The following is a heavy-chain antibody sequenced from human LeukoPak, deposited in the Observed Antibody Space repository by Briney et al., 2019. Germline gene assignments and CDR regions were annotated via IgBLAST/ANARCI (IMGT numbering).Heavy chain of an antibody. D-gene: IGHD5-12*01. CDR1: GGSISSYY. J-gene: IGHJ4*02. Sequence: SETLSLTCTVSGGSISSYYWSWIRQPPGKGLEWIGYIYHSGSTNYNPSLKSRVTISVDTSKNQFSLKLSSVTAADTAVYYCARVANSGYDYWSQGTLVTVSS. CDR3: ARVANSGYDY. CDR2: IYHSGST. V-gene: IGHV4-59*01.